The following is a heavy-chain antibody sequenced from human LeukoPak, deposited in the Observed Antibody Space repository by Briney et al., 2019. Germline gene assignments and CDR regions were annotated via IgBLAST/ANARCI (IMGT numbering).Heavy chain of an antibody. CDR1: GYTFTSYA. J-gene: IGHJ4*02. Sequence: ASVKVSCKASGYTFTSYAIHWVRQAPGQRLEWMGWINAGNGNTKYSQKFQGRVTITRDTSASTAYMELSSLRSEDTAVYFCARGSSSYPRYFDYWGQGTLVTVSS. CDR3: ARGSSSYPRYFDY. CDR2: INAGNGNT. D-gene: IGHD6-13*01. V-gene: IGHV1-3*01.